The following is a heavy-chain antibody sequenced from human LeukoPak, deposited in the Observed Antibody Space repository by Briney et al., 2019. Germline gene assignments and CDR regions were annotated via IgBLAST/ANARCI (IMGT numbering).Heavy chain of an antibody. CDR1: GYSFTSYW. J-gene: IGHJ5*02. Sequence: GESLKISCKGSGYSFTSYWIGWVRQMPGKGLEWMGIIYPGDSDTSYSPSFQGQVTISADKSISTAYLQWRSLKASDTAIYYCARRGQWYSSSWYAGWFDPWGQGTLVTVSS. CDR3: ARRGQWYSSSWYAGWFDP. CDR2: IYPGDSDT. D-gene: IGHD6-13*01. V-gene: IGHV5-51*01.